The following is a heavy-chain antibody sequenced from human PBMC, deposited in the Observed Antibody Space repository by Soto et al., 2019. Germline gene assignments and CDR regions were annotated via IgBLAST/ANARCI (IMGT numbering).Heavy chain of an antibody. D-gene: IGHD3-3*01. CDR1: GFTFSNYA. CDR2: IGSGSATT. Sequence: GGSLRLSCAASGFTFSNYAMSWVRQAPGKGLEWISYIGSGSATTYYADSVKGRFTISRDNAKNSLFLQMNSLRDEDTAVYYCARGQHYYDFWSGYYINWFDPWGQGTLVTVSS. CDR3: ARGQHYYDFWSGYYINWFDP. J-gene: IGHJ5*02. V-gene: IGHV3-48*02.